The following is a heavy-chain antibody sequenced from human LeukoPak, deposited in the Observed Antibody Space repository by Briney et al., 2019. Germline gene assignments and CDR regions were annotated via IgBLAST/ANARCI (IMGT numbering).Heavy chain of an antibody. V-gene: IGHV1-18*01. Sequence: ASVKVSCKASGYTFTSYGISWVRQASGQGLEWMGWISAYNGNTNYAQKLQGRVTMTTDTSTSTAYMELRSLRSDDTAVYYCARGPAWTAAAGIWFDPWGQGALVTVSS. CDR1: GYTFTSYG. CDR2: ISAYNGNT. J-gene: IGHJ5*02. D-gene: IGHD6-13*01. CDR3: ARGPAWTAAAGIWFDP.